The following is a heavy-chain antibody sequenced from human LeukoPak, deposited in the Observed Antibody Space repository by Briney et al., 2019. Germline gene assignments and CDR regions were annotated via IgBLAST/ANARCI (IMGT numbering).Heavy chain of an antibody. CDR1: GGSFSGYY. CDR3: ARCGGDCYSFDY. CDR2: INHSGST. Sequence: SETLSLTCAVYGGSFSGYYWSWIRQPPGKGLEWIGEINHSGSTNYNPSLKSRVTISVDTSKNQFSLKLSSVTAADTAVYYCARCGGDCYSFDYWGQGTLVTVSS. V-gene: IGHV4-34*01. J-gene: IGHJ4*02. D-gene: IGHD2-21*02.